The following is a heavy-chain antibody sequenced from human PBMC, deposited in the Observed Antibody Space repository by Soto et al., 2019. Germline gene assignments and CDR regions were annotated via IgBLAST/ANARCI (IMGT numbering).Heavy chain of an antibody. Sequence: QVQLQQWGAGLLKPSETLSLTCAVYGGSFSGYYWSWIRQPPGKGLEWIGEINHSGSTNYNPSLKSRVTISVDTSKNQFPLELSSVTAGDTAVYYCARARYGSGRNWFDPWGQGTLVTVSS. CDR1: GGSFSGYY. V-gene: IGHV4-34*01. J-gene: IGHJ5*02. CDR3: ARARYGSGRNWFDP. D-gene: IGHD3-10*01. CDR2: INHSGST.